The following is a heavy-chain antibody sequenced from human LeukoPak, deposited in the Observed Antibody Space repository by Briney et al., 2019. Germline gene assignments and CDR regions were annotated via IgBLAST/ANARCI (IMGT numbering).Heavy chain of an antibody. CDR1: GFDFSGFY. CDR2: IRSKPSSYTT. D-gene: IGHD1-26*01. Sequence: GGSLKLSCAASGFDFSGFYMHWVRQASGRGLEWVGLIRSKPSSYTTVYAASVKGRFTISRDNSKNTLSLQMNSLRAEDTAVYYCAKDVRVGGGGMDVWGQGTPVTVSS. CDR3: AKDVRVGGGGMDV. V-gene: IGHV3-73*01. J-gene: IGHJ6*02.